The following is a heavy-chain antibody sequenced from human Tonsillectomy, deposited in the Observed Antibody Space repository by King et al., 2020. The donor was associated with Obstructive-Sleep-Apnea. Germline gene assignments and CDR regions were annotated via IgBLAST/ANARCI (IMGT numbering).Heavy chain of an antibody. CDR1: GFTFSIYA. CDR3: ARIWQRWSGDY. Sequence: ESGGGLVQPGGSLRLSCAASGFTFSIYAMHWVRQAPGKGLEYVSAFSSIGDSTYYAKSVKGRFTISRDNSKNTPYLQLGSLRAEDMAVYYCARIWQRWSGDYWGQGTLVTVSS. CDR2: FSSIGDST. V-gene: IGHV3-64*01. J-gene: IGHJ4*02. D-gene: IGHD6-13*01.